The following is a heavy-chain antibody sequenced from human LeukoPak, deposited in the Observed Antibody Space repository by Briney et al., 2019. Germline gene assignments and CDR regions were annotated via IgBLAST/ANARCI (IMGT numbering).Heavy chain of an antibody. CDR1: GGSISSSSYY. V-gene: IGHV4-39*07. J-gene: IGHJ4*02. D-gene: IGHD2-2*01. CDR2: IYYSGST. Sequence: SETLSLTCTVSGGSISSSSYYWGWIRQPPGKGLEWIGSIYYSGSTYYNPSLKSRVTISVDTSKNQFSLKLSSVTAADTAVYYCARWSQKVGEFDYWGQGTLVTVSS. CDR3: ARWSQKVGEFDY.